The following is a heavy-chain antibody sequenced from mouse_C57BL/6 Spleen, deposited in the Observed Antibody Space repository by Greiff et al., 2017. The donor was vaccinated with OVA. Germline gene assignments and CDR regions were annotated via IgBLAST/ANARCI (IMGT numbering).Heavy chain of an antibody. J-gene: IGHJ4*01. CDR3: VRHGDYYGSSPYAMDY. Sequence: DVKLVESGGGLVQPKGSLKLSCAASGFSFNTYAMNWVRQAPGKGLEWVARIRSKSNNYATYYADSVKDRFTISRDDSESMLYLQMNNLKTEDTAMYYCVRHGDYYGSSPYAMDYWGQGTSVTVSS. CDR2: IRSKSNNYAT. D-gene: IGHD1-1*01. CDR1: GFSFNTYA. V-gene: IGHV10-1*01.